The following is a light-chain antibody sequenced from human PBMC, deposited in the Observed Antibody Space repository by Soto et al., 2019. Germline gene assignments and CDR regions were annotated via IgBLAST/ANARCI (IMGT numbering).Light chain of an antibody. CDR1: SSNIGSNY. CDR3: AAWDDSLSGSYV. V-gene: IGLV1-47*02. J-gene: IGLJ1*01. Sequence: QSVLTQPPSASGTPGQRVTISCSGTSSNIGSNYVYWYQQLPGTAPKLLIYSNNQRPSGVPVRFSGSKSGTSASLAISGPRSEDEAEYYCAAWDDSLSGSYVFGTGTKLTVL. CDR2: SNN.